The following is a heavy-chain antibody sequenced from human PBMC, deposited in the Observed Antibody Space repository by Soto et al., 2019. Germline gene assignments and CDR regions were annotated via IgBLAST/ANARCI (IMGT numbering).Heavy chain of an antibody. D-gene: IGHD2-15*01. V-gene: IGHV3-7*03. Sequence: GGSLRLSCAVSGFTFSTYWMSWVRQAPGKGLEWVANIKEDGSEKYYVDSVRGRFIISRDNAKNSLYLQMSSLRAEDTAVYYCARDRDIVGQFDSWGQGTLVTVSS. CDR1: GFTFSTYW. J-gene: IGHJ5*01. CDR2: IKEDGSEK. CDR3: ARDRDIVGQFDS.